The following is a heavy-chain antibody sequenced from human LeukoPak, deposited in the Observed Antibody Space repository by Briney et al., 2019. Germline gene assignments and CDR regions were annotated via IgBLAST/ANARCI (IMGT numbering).Heavy chain of an antibody. CDR3: ATTPRYCSGGSCYYFDY. Sequence: ASVKVSCKVSGYTLTELSMHWVRQAPGKGLEWMGGFDPEDGETIYAQKSQGRVTMTEDTSTDTAYMELSSLRSEDTAVYYCATTPRYCSGGSCYYFDYWGQGTLVTVSS. V-gene: IGHV1-24*01. CDR2: FDPEDGET. CDR1: GYTLTELS. J-gene: IGHJ4*02. D-gene: IGHD2-15*01.